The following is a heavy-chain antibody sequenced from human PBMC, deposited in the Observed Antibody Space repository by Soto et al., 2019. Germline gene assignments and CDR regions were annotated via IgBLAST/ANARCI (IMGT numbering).Heavy chain of an antibody. V-gene: IGHV5-51*01. CDR1: VYIFTIYC. CDR2: IYPGDSDT. J-gene: IGHJ6*02. Sequence: REALKLSGKGSVYIFTIYCNGSVRQVPGEGLEGMGIIYPGDSDTRYSPSFQGQVTISADKSISTAYLQWSSLKASDTAMYYCARSYYYGSGSDKYYYGMDVWGQGNTVTGSS. CDR3: ARSYYYGSGSDKYYYGMDV. D-gene: IGHD3-10*01.